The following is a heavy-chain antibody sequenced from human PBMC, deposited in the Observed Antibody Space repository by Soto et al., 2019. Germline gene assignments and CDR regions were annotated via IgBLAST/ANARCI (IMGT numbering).Heavy chain of an antibody. D-gene: IGHD2-2*01. J-gene: IGHJ4*02. Sequence: SETLSLTCTVSGGSLSSGGYYWSWIRQHPGKGLEWIGYIYYSGSTYYNPSLKSRVTISVDTSKNQFSLKLSSVTAADTAVYYCASLVVPAAMVDYWGQGTLVTVSS. V-gene: IGHV4-31*03. CDR1: GGSLSSGGYY. CDR3: ASLVVPAAMVDY. CDR2: IYYSGST.